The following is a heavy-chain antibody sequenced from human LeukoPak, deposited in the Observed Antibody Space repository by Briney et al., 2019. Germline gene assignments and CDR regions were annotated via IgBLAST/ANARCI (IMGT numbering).Heavy chain of an antibody. CDR3: ARARTYYDFWSGYYDDAFDI. CDR1: GGSISSSSYY. D-gene: IGHD3-3*01. J-gene: IGHJ3*02. CDR2: IYYSGST. Sequence: SETLSLTCTVSGGSISSSSYYWGWIRQPPGKGLEWIGSIYYSGSTYYNPSLKSRVTISVDTSKNQFSLKLSSVTAADTAVYYCARARTYYDFWSGYYDDAFDIWGQGTMVTVSS. V-gene: IGHV4-39*07.